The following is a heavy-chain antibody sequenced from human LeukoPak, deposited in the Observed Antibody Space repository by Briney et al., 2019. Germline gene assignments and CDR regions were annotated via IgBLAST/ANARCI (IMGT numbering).Heavy chain of an antibody. CDR1: GYPFNAYF. CDR2: FNPSGGST. D-gene: IGHD3-3*01. CDR3: ARGGITFFGVGQTNWFDP. J-gene: IGHJ5*02. Sequence: ASVKVSCKASGYPFNAYFIHWVRQAPGQGLEWMGIFNPSGGSTTYAQKFQGRVTMTSDMSASTVYMEMSNLRSEDTAIYYCARGGITFFGVGQTNWFDPWGQGTLISVSS. V-gene: IGHV1-46*02.